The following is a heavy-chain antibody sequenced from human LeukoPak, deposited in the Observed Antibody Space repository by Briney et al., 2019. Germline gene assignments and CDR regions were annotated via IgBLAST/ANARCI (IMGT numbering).Heavy chain of an antibody. CDR1: GYTFNTYG. J-gene: IGHJ4*02. D-gene: IGHD3-22*01. CDR3: ARGPHERSGYPDD. V-gene: IGHV1-18*01. CDR2: ISPYYGNT. Sequence: ASVKVSCKPSGYTFNTYGITWVRQAPGQGLEWMGWISPYYGNTNYAQKFQGRVTMTTDTSTSTAYMELRSLRSDDTAVYYCARGPHERSGYPDDWGQGTLVTVSS.